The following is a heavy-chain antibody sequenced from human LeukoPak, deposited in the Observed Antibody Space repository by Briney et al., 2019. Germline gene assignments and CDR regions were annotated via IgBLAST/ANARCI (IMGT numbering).Heavy chain of an antibody. D-gene: IGHD6-13*01. CDR2: INPDGSKK. CDR3: ATAPAAADSS. V-gene: IGHV3-7*01. J-gene: IGHJ5*02. Sequence: GGSLRLSCVASGFTFSRFWMTWVRQAPGEGLEWVANINPDGSKKTYVDSEKGRFTISRDNAKNSLYLQMSSLRAEDTAVYYCATAPAAADSSWGQGTLVAVSS. CDR1: GFTFSRFW.